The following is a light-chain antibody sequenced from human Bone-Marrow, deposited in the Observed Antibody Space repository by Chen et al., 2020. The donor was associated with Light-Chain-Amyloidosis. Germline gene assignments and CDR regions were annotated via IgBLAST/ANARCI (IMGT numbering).Light chain of an antibody. CDR2: EVN. V-gene: IGLV2-23*02. J-gene: IGLJ1*01. Sequence: QSALTQPDSVSGSPGQSITISCTGTSSDVGNYNFVSWYQHRPGKAPKLVIYEVNKRPSGVSNRFSGSKSANMASLTISGLQPEDEADYYCCSHAGMTIFEVFGTGTKVTVL. CDR1: SSDVGNYNF. CDR3: CSHAGMTIFEV.